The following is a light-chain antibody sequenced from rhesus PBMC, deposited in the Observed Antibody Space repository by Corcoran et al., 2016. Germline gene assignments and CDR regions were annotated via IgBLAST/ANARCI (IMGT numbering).Light chain of an antibody. CDR2: EAS. CDR1: QYISND. CDR3: QHYYSAPFT. Sequence: DIQMTQSPSSLSASVGDRVTITCRASQYISNDLAWYQQKPGETPKVLSYEASILQSGVPSRFRGSESGTDFSLTISNLQSEDFATYYCQHYYSAPFTFGPGTKLDI. V-gene: IGKV1S8*01. J-gene: IGKJ3*01.